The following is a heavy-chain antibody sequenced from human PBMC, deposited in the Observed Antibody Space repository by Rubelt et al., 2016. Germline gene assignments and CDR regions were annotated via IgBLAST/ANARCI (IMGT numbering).Heavy chain of an antibody. CDR3: ARAYYDSSGYYPHAFDI. Sequence: GGGLVQPGGSLRLSCAASGFIFSNYWMSWVRQAPGKGLEWVANIKQDGSEKFYVDSVRGRFTISRDNAKSSLYLQMNSLRAEDTDVDYCARAYYDSSGYYPHAFDIWGQGTMVTVSS. V-gene: IGHV3-7*05. CDR1: GFIFSNYW. D-gene: IGHD3-22*01. CDR2: IKQDGSEK. J-gene: IGHJ3*02.